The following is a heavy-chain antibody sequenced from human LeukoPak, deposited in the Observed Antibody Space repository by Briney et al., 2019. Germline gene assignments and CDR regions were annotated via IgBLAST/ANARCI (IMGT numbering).Heavy chain of an antibody. CDR3: AKDLDYYYYGMDV. V-gene: IGHV3-23*01. Sequence: GGSLRLSCAASGFTFSSYAMSWVRQAPGKGLEWVSAISGSGGSTYYADSVKGRFTISRDNSKNTLYLQMNSLRAEGTAVYYCAKDLDYYYYGMDVWGQGTTVTVSS. CDR2: ISGSGGST. D-gene: IGHD1-1*01. CDR1: GFTFSSYA. J-gene: IGHJ6*02.